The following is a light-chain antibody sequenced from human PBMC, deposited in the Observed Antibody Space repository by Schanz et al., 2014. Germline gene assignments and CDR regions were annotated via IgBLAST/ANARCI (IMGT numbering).Light chain of an antibody. Sequence: DIQMTQSPSTLSASVGDRIILTCRASQNIGRRLAWYQQKPGRAPNLLISDASTLQSGVPSRFSGSGSGTDFTLTISSLQPEDIATYYCQQSNTIPWTFGQGTKVEIK. CDR3: QQSNTIPWT. CDR2: DAS. CDR1: QNIGRR. J-gene: IGKJ1*01. V-gene: IGKV1-5*01.